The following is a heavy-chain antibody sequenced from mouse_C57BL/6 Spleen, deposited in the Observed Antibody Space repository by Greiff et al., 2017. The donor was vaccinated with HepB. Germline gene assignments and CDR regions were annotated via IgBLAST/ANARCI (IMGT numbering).Heavy chain of an antibody. D-gene: IGHD1-1*01. CDR1: GFTFSSYA. V-gene: IGHV5-4*03. J-gene: IGHJ2*01. CDR3: ARSITTVVAPDD. CDR2: ISDGGSYT. Sequence: EVKLVESGGGLVKPGGSLKLSCAASGFTFSSYAMSWVRQTPEKRLEWVATISDGGSYTYYPDNVKGRFTISRDNAKNNLYLQMSHLKSEDTAMYYCARSITTVVAPDDWGQGTTLTVSS.